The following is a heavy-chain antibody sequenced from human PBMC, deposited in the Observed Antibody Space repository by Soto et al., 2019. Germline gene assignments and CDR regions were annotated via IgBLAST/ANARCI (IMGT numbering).Heavy chain of an antibody. Sequence: PGESFKSCFKASGFSLNTYWIAWVRQMPGKVLELMGAIFPGDSDTKYSQSFQGQVTISADMSTSTAYVQWDSLRASDSAMYYFSRQGPPYSGSGYYYEMGVWGPWTTVTVSS. CDR1: GFSLNTYW. D-gene: IGHD5-18*01. V-gene: IGHV5-51*01. CDR2: IFPGDSDT. CDR3: SRQGPPYSGSGYYYEMGV. J-gene: IGHJ6*01.